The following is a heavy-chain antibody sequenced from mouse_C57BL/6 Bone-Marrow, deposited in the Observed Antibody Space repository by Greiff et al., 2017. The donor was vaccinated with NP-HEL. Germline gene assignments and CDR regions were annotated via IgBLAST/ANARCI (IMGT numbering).Heavy chain of an antibody. CDR1: GFTFSSYG. CDR2: ISSGGSYT. V-gene: IGHV5-6*02. Sequence: DVKLVESGGDLVKPGGSLKLSCAASGFTFSSYGMSWVRQTPDKRLEWVATISSGGSYTYYPDSVKGRFTFSRDNAKNTLYLQMSSRKSEDTAMYYCASPYDYDVAWFAYWGQGTLVTVSA. J-gene: IGHJ3*01. D-gene: IGHD2-4*01. CDR3: ASPYDYDVAWFAY.